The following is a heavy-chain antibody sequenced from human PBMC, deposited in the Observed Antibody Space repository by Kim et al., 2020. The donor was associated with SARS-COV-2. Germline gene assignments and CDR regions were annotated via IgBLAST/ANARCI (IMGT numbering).Heavy chain of an antibody. D-gene: IGHD1-26*01. Sequence: SETLSLTCAVYGGSFSGYYWSWIRQPPGKGLEWIGEINHSGSTNYNPSLKSRVTISVDTSKNQFSLKLSSVTAADTAVYYCARGPDLRVRTSTDLKPWGYYYGMDVWGQGTTVTVSS. J-gene: IGHJ6*02. CDR3: ARGPDLRVRTSTDLKPWGYYYGMDV. CDR2: INHSGST. V-gene: IGHV4-34*01. CDR1: GGSFSGYY.